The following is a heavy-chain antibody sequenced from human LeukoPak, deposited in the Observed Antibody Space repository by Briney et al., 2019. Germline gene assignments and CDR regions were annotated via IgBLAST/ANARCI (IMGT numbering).Heavy chain of an antibody. D-gene: IGHD3-10*01. CDR3: ARETSGTMVRGPMGY. J-gene: IGHJ4*02. Sequence: SETLSLTCTVSGGSISGYYWSWIRQPPGNVLEWIGYIYHSGSTNYNPSLKSRVTISVDTSKNQFSLKLSSVTAADTAVYYCARETSGTMVRGPMGYWGQGTLVTVSS. V-gene: IGHV4-59*12. CDR2: IYHSGST. CDR1: GGSISGYY.